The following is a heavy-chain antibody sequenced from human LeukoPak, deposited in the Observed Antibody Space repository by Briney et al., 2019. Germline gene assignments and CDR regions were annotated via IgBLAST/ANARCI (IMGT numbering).Heavy chain of an antibody. CDR1: GFTFNLNG. J-gene: IGHJ4*02. CDR2: ISGSGGNI. CDR3: AKAQAGGYNYAPLDY. Sequence: GGSLRLSCAASGFTFNLNGMNWVRQAPGKGLEWVSSISGSGGNIYYADFVKGRFTISRDNSENTLYLQMNSLRAEDTAVYYCAKAQAGGYNYAPLDYWGQGTLVTVPS. D-gene: IGHD5-18*01. V-gene: IGHV3-23*01.